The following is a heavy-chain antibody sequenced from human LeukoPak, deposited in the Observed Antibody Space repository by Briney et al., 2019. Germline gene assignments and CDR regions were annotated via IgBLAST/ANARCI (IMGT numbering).Heavy chain of an antibody. CDR3: AKVPYSSGWDGGY. Sequence: GGSLRLSCAASGFTFDYYGMSWVRQVPGKGLEWVSAISGSGGSTYYADSVKGRFTISRDNSKNTLYLQMNSLRAEDTAVYYCAKVPYSSGWDGGYWGQGTLVTVSS. J-gene: IGHJ4*02. CDR1: GFTFDYYG. V-gene: IGHV3-23*01. CDR2: ISGSGGST. D-gene: IGHD6-19*01.